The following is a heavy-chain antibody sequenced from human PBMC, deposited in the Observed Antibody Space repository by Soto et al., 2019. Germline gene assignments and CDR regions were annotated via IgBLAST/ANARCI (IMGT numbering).Heavy chain of an antibody. CDR3: ARDRDYSHTDADIDY. CDR1: GYNFNTYG. D-gene: IGHD3-16*01. CDR2: ISGYNGYT. J-gene: IGHJ4*02. V-gene: IGHV1-18*01. Sequence: QVQLMQSGAEVRRPGTSMRISCTTSGYNFNTYGIIWVRQAPGQGLEWMGWISGYNGYTKYAQNFEDSVTLRTDPSTSTAFLELRNLRSGDTALYFCARDRDYSHTDADIDYWGQGTLVTVSS.